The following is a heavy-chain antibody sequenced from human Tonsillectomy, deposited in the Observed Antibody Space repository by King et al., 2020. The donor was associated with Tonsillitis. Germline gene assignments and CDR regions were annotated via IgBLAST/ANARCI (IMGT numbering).Heavy chain of an antibody. Sequence: VQLVESGGGLVKPGGSLRLSCAAYGFTFSSYGMNWVRQAPGKGLEWVSSISSSSSYIYYADSVKGRFTISRDNAKNSLYLQMNSLRAEDTAVYYCARVDGDYDYYYYYMDVWGKGTTVTVSS. D-gene: IGHD4-17*01. V-gene: IGHV3-21*01. CDR1: GFTFSSYG. CDR3: ARVDGDYDYYYYYMDV. CDR2: ISSSSSYI. J-gene: IGHJ6*03.